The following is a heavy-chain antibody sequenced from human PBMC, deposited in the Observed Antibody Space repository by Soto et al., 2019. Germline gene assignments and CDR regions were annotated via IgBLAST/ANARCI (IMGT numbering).Heavy chain of an antibody. CDR2: IIPILGIA. V-gene: IGHV1-69*08. D-gene: IGHD6-6*01. J-gene: IGHJ2*01. CDR3: AREKGAAPFFFDL. Sequence: QVQLVQSGAEVKKPGSSVKVSCKASGGTFSSYTISWVRRAPGQGLEWMGRIIPILGIANYAQKFQGRVTITADKSTSTAYMELSSLRSEDTAVYYCAREKGAAPFFFDLWGRGTLVTVSS. CDR1: GGTFSSYT.